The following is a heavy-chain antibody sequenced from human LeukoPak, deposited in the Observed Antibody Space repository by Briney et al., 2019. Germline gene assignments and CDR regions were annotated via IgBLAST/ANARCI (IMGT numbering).Heavy chain of an antibody. CDR3: ARDRITMVRGYSKLDY. CDR1: GGTFSSYA. J-gene: IGHJ4*02. V-gene: IGHV1-69*13. Sequence: SVKVSCKASGGTFSSYAISWVRQAPGQGLEWMGGIIPIFGTANYAQKFQGRVTITADESTSTAYMELRSLRSDDTAVYYCARDRITMVRGYSKLDYWGQGTLVTVSS. CDR2: IIPIFGTA. D-gene: IGHD3-10*01.